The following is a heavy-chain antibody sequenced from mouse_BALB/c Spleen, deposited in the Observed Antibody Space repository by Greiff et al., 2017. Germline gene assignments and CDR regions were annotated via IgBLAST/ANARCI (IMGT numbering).Heavy chain of an antibody. V-gene: IGHV3-6*02. J-gene: IGHJ2*01. D-gene: IGHD2-14*01. Sequence: ESGPGLVKPSQSLSLTCSVTGYSITSGYYWNWIRQFPGNKLEWMGYISYDGSNNYNPSLKNRISITRDTSKNQFFLKLNSVTTEDTATYYCARDGGYYRYDVFDYWGQGTTLTVSS. CDR2: ISYDGSN. CDR3: ARDGGYYRYDVFDY. CDR1: GYSITSGYY.